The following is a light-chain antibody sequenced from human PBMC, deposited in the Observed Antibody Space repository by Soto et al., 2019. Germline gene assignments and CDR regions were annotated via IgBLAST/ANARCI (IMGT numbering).Light chain of an antibody. Sequence: QSVLSQPASVSGSPGQSITVSCTGTSSDVGGYIYVSWYQQHPGKAPKLMIYEVSNRHSGVSNRFSGSKSGNTASLTISGFQAEVEAAYYCSSYTSSSTLVFGTGTKGTV. J-gene: IGLJ1*01. CDR2: EVS. CDR3: SSYTSSSTLV. CDR1: SSDVGGYIY. V-gene: IGLV2-14*01.